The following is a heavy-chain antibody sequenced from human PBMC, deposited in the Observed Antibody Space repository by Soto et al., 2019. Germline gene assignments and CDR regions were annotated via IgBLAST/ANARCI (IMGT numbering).Heavy chain of an antibody. J-gene: IGHJ3*02. Sequence: QVQLQESGPGLVKPSQTLSLTCTVSGGSISSGDYYWSWIRQPPGKGLEWIGYIYYSGSTYYNPSLKSRVTISVDTSKNQFSLKLSSVTAADTAVYYCASNSGIWAAAGTFPYAFDIWGQGTMVTVSS. CDR3: ASNSGIWAAAGTFPYAFDI. V-gene: IGHV4-30-4*01. CDR2: IYYSGST. D-gene: IGHD6-13*01. CDR1: GGSISSGDYY.